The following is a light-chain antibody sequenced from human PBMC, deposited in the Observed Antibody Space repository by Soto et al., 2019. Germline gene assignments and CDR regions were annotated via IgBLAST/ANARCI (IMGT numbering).Light chain of an antibody. J-gene: IGLJ1*01. V-gene: IGLV1-40*01. Sequence: QSVLTQPPSVSGAPGQRVTISCTGSSSNIGAGYDVHWYQQLPETAPKLLISGNSNRPSGVPDRFSGSKSGTSASLAITGLQAEDEADYYCQSYDSSLSGRVFGTGTKLTVL. CDR2: GNS. CDR3: QSYDSSLSGRV. CDR1: SSNIGAGYD.